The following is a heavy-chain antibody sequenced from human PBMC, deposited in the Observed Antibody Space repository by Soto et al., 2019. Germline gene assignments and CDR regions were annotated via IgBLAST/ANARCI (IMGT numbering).Heavy chain of an antibody. CDR3: AKDQYGSGDYGRFDF. V-gene: IGHV3-23*01. CDR1: GFTFGAYA. CDR2: ISTSGETT. D-gene: IGHD4-17*01. Sequence: VQLLESGGGLIQPGGSLRLSCAASGFTFGAYAMNWVRRAPGKGLEWVSSISTSGETTYYADSVKGRFTISRDNSYNTLFLQMDSLRVDDAAMYYCAKDQYGSGDYGRFDFWGQGSLVTVSS. J-gene: IGHJ4*02.